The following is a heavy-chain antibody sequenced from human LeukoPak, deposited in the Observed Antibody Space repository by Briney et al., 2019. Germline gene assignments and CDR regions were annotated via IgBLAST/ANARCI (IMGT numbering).Heavy chain of an antibody. D-gene: IGHD3-10*01. J-gene: IGHJ4*02. CDR1: GGSISSSSYY. Sequence: SETLSLTCTVSGGSISSSSYYWGWIRQPPGKGLEWIGSIYYSGSTYYNPSLKSRVTISIDTSKNQFSLKLSSVTAADTAVYYCARPHHYYGSGSYYPFDYWGQGTLVTVSS. CDR2: IYYSGST. CDR3: ARPHHYYGSGSYYPFDY. V-gene: IGHV4-39*01.